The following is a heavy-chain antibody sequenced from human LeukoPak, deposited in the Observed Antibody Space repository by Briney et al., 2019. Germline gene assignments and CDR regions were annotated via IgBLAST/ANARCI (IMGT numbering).Heavy chain of an antibody. CDR2: IYPGDSDT. D-gene: IGHD2-15*01. J-gene: IGHJ4*02. Sequence: GASLQISCQGSGSIFTSYWIGWVRQLPGKGLEWMGIIYPGDSDTRYSPSFQGQVTISADKSISTAYLQWSSLKASDTAMYYCARSKLGYCSGGSCYAFDYWGQGTLVTVSS. CDR1: GSIFTSYW. V-gene: IGHV5-51*01. CDR3: ARSKLGYCSGGSCYAFDY.